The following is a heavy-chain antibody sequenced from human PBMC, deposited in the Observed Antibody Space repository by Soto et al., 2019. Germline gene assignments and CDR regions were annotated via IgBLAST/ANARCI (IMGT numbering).Heavy chain of an antibody. Sequence: EVQLLESGGGLVQPGGSLRLSCAASGFSFASYAMNWVRQAPGKGLEWVSGIRGSGGSTYYADSVKGRFTISRANSKNTLSLQLRSLRVEDTDVSYCANGFGISWQCYLDYWGQGTVVPVCS. CDR1: GFSFASYA. CDR3: ANGFGISWQCYLDY. J-gene: IGHJ4*02. CDR2: IRGSGGST. V-gene: IGHV3-23*01. D-gene: IGHD3-10*01.